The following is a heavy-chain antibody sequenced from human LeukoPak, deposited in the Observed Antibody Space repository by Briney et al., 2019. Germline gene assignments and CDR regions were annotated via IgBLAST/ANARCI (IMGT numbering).Heavy chain of an antibody. D-gene: IGHD2-2*01. V-gene: IGHV1-8*01. J-gene: IGHJ4*01. CDR1: GYTFTSYD. Sequence: GASVKVSCKASGYTFTSYDINWVRQATGQGLEWMGWMNPNSGNTGYAQKFQGRVTMTRNTSISTAYTELSSLRSEDTAVYYCARVICSSTSCFDLLDYWGQGTLVTVSS. CDR3: ARVICSSTSCFDLLDY. CDR2: MNPNSGNT.